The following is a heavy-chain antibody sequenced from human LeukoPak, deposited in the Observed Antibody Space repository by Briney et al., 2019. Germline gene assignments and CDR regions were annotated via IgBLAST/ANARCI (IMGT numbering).Heavy chain of an antibody. CDR1: GGSISSSSYY. J-gene: IGHJ4*02. CDR3: ARAGYSYGYVDY. Sequence: SETLSLTCTVSGGSISSSSYYWGWIRQPPGKGLEWIGSIYYSGSTWSSLKSRVTISIDTSKNKFSLKLSSVTAADTAVDYCARAGYSYGYVDYWGQGTLVTVSS. D-gene: IGHD5-18*01. V-gene: IGHV4-39*07. CDR2: IYYSGST.